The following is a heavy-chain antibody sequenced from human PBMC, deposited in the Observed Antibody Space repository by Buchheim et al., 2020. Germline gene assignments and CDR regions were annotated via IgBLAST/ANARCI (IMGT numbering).Heavy chain of an antibody. J-gene: IGHJ6*03. D-gene: IGHD2-2*02. CDR3: AKGLLLYADYYYYYMDV. CDR2: ISYDGSNK. Sequence: QVQLVESGGGVVQPGRSLRLSCAASGFTFSTYGMHWVRQAPGKGLEWVAVISYDGSNKYYADSVKGRFTISRDNSKHTLYLQMNSLRAEDTAVYYCAKGLLLYADYYYYYMDVWGKGTT. V-gene: IGHV3-30*18. CDR1: GFTFSTYG.